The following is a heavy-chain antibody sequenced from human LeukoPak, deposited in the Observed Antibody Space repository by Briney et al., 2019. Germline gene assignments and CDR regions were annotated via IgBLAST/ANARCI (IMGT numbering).Heavy chain of an antibody. CDR1: GFTFSSYS. J-gene: IGHJ5*02. Sequence: GGSLRLSCAASGFTFSSYSMNWVRQAPGKGVEWVSSISSSSSYKYYADSVKGRFTISRDNAKNSLYLQMNSLRAEDTAVYCXXRDQSGEWELLSGWWFDPWGQGTLVTVSS. V-gene: IGHV3-21*01. CDR3: XRDQSGEWELLSGWWFDP. CDR2: ISSSSSYK. D-gene: IGHD1-26*01.